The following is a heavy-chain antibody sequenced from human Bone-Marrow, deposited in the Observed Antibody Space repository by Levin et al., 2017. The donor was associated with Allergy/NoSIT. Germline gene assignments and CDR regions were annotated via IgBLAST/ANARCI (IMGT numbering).Heavy chain of an antibody. CDR1: GFTFSRYW. CDR2: INEDGGVK. V-gene: IGHV3-7*01. D-gene: IGHD6-13*01. Sequence: GGSLRLSCVGSGFTFSRYWMNWVRQAAGKGLEWVAHINEDGGVKNYVDSVKGRLTISRDNAKRSLFLQMNSLRVEDTAVYYCVPGLQIAADDMNYSWGQGTLVTVSS. CDR3: VPGLQIAADDMNYS. J-gene: IGHJ4*02.